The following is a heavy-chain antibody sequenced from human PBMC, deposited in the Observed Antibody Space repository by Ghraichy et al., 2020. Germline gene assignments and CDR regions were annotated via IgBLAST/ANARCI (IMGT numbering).Heavy chain of an antibody. CDR3: ARDRPGGYPRHYYGMDV. CDR1: GFTFRNFG. CDR2: IWHDGSNE. D-gene: IGHD3-16*02. V-gene: IGHV3-33*01. J-gene: IGHJ6*02. Sequence: GGSLRLSCAASGFTFRNFGMHWFRQAPGTGLEWVAVIWHDGSNEDYGDSVKGRFTISRDNSKDTMYLQMNSLKVEDTAVYYCARDRPGGYPRHYYGMDVWGQGTMVTVSS.